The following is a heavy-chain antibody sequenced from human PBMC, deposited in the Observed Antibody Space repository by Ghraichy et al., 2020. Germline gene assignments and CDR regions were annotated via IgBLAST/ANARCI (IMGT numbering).Heavy chain of an antibody. J-gene: IGHJ4*02. CDR3: ARMWYGSGSYDYFDY. D-gene: IGHD3-10*01. CDR1: GGSISSSSYY. V-gene: IGHV4-39*01. CDR2: IYYSGST. Sequence: GGSISSSSYYWGWIRQPPGKGLEWIGSIYYSGSTYYNPSLKSRVTISVDTSKNQFSLKLSSVTAADTAVYYCARMWYGSGSYDYFDYWGQGTLVTVSS.